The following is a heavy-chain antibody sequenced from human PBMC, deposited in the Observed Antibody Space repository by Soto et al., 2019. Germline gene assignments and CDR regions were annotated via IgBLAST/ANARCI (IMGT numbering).Heavy chain of an antibody. J-gene: IGHJ4*02. CDR2: FDPEDGET. D-gene: IGHD1-26*01. CDR3: AKAEVWYSGSYASIGFDF. Sequence: ASVKVSCKVSGYTLTELSMHWVRQAPGKGLEWMGGFDPEDGETIYAQKFQGRVTMTEDTSTDTAYMELSSLRSEDTAVYYCAKAEVWYSGSYASIGFDFWGPGTLVTVSS. V-gene: IGHV1-24*01. CDR1: GYTLTELS.